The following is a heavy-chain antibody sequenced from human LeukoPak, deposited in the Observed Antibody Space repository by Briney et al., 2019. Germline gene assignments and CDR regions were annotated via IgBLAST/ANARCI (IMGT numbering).Heavy chain of an antibody. Sequence: SETLSLTCSVSGGSISTKYWTWIRQPPGKGLEWIGYIYHTGTTNYNPSLKSRVTISVDTSNNQFSLKLSSVTAADTAVYYCARGDTAVGGYYYNYYGMYVWGKGTTVTVSS. CDR2: IYHTGTT. CDR1: GGSISTKY. CDR3: ARGDTAVGGYYYNYYGMYV. D-gene: IGHD5-18*01. J-gene: IGHJ6*04. V-gene: IGHV4-59*01.